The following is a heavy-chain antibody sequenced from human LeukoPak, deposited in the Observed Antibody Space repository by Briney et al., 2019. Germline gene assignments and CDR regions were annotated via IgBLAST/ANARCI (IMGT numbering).Heavy chain of an antibody. CDR2: RSGGST. J-gene: IGHJ4*02. Sequence: GGSLRLSCAASGFTFSTASLHWVRQAPGRGLEWVSGRSGGSTGYADPLRGRFTISRDNAKNSLYLQMDSLRAEDTALYYCARAPITGPFYFDYWGQGTLVTVSS. CDR1: GFTFSTAS. V-gene: IGHV3-20*04. D-gene: IGHD1-14*01. CDR3: ARAPITGPFYFDY.